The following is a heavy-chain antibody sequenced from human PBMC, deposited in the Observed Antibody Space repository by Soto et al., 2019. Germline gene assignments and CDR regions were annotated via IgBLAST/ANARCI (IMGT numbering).Heavy chain of an antibody. V-gene: IGHV4-31*03. Sequence: SETLSLTCTVSGGSITSGGYYWSWIRQHPGKGLEWIGYIDYSGSTDYNPSLKSRVTISVDTSKNLFSLKVSSVTAADTAVYYCARAPRYFDILTGSYYFDYWGQGTLVTVSS. J-gene: IGHJ4*02. D-gene: IGHD3-9*01. CDR2: IDYSGST. CDR1: GGSITSGGYY. CDR3: ARAPRYFDILTGSYYFDY.